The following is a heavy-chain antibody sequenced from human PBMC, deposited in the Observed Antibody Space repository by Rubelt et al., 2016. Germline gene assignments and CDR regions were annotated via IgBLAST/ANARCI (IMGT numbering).Heavy chain of an antibody. V-gene: IGHV3-74*01. D-gene: IGHD3-3*01. Sequence: EVQLVESGGGLVQPGGSLRLSCAASGFTFSSYWMHWVRQAPGKGLVWVSRINSDGSSTNYADSVKGRFTISRDNAKNTLYLQMNSLRAEDTAVYYCARDGVVRSSIYYYGMDVWGQGTTVTVSS. CDR1: GFTFSSYW. CDR3: ARDGVVRSSIYYYGMDV. CDR2: INSDGSST. J-gene: IGHJ6*02.